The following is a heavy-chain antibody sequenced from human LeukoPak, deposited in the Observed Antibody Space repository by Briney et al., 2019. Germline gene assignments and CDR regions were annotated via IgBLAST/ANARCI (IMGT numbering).Heavy chain of an antibody. CDR2: VNSDGSTT. CDR3: ARGYYSSSRFDS. V-gene: IGHV3-74*01. Sequence: SGGSLRLSCAASGFPSSNYWMHWVRQAPGKGLVWVSRVNSDGSTTNYADSVKGRFTISRDNAENTLYMRMNSLRPEDTAVYYYARGYYSSSRFDSWGQGTLVTVSS. J-gene: IGHJ4*02. CDR1: GFPSSNYW. D-gene: IGHD6-13*01.